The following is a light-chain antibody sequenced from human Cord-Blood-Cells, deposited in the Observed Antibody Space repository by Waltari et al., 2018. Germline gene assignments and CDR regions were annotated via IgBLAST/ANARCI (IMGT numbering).Light chain of an antibody. CDR2: AVS. CDR1: TSAVGGYNY. Sequence: QSALTQPPSASGSPGQSVTLSCTGTTSAVGGYNYVSWYQQHPGKAPKLMIYAVSKRPSGVPYRCSGSKSGNTASLTVSGLQAEDEADYYCSSYAGSNNLVFGGGTKLTVL. J-gene: IGLJ3*02. V-gene: IGLV2-8*01. CDR3: SSYAGSNNLV.